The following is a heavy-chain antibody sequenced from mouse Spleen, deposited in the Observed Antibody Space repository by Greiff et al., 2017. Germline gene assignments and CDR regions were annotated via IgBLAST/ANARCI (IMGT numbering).Heavy chain of an antibody. CDR2: IYPGDGDT. CDR1: GYAFSSYW. J-gene: IGHJ1*01. Sequence: VQLQQSGAELVKPGASVKISCKASGYAFSSYWMNWVKQRPGKGLEWIGQIYPGDGDTNYNGKFKGKATLTADKSSSTAYMQLSSLTSEDSAVYFCARLITTVGGYFDVWGAGTTVTVSS. CDR3: ARLITTVGGYFDV. V-gene: IGHV1-80*01. D-gene: IGHD1-1*01.